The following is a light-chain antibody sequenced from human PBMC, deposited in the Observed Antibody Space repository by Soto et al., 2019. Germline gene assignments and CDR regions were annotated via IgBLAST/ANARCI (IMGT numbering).Light chain of an antibody. CDR3: QQYKNWPL. Sequence: EIVLTQSPATLSLSPGERATLSCRASQNVGGYLAWYQQKPGQAPRLLIYDASNRATGTPARFSGSGSGTDFTLTISSLQSEDFAVYYRQQYKNWPLFGQGTRLDIK. V-gene: IGKV3-11*01. CDR2: DAS. CDR1: QNVGGY. J-gene: IGKJ5*01.